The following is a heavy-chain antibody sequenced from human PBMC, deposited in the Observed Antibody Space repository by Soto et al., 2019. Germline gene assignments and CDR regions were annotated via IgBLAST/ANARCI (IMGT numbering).Heavy chain of an antibody. D-gene: IGHD2-15*01. CDR2: ISSSSSYT. J-gene: IGHJ6*02. CDR1: GFTFSDYY. Sequence: SCAASGFTFSDYYMSWIRQAPGKGLEWVSYISSSSSYTNYADSVKGRFTISRDNAKNSLYLQMNSLRAEDTAVYYCARDLGDCSGGSCSYYYYGMDVWGQGTTVTVSS. CDR3: ARDLGDCSGGSCSYYYYGMDV. V-gene: IGHV3-11*06.